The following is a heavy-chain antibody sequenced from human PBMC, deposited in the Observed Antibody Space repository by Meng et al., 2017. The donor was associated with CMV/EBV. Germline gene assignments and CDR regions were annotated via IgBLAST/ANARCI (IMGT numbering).Heavy chain of an antibody. CDR1: GYTFTGYY. CDR3: ARFMSSSWDHYFDY. V-gene: IGHV1-2*02. Sequence: QGQLVQAGAEVRRPGASVKVSCKASGYTFTGYYMHWVRQAPGQGLEWMGWINPNSGGTNYAQKFQGRVTMTRDTSISTAYMELSRLRSDDTAVYYCARFMSSSWDHYFDYWGQGTLVTASS. J-gene: IGHJ4*02. D-gene: IGHD6-13*01. CDR2: INPNSGGT.